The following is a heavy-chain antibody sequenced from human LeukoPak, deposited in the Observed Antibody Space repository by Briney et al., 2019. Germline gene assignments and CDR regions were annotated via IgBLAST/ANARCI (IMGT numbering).Heavy chain of an antibody. CDR3: AKDQLWFGELAGGGEGFDY. CDR2: ISYDGSNK. J-gene: IGHJ4*02. V-gene: IGHV3-30*18. CDR1: GLSFSTNC. D-gene: IGHD3-10*01. Sequence: GGAPRLYCAASGLSFSTNCMHRGRREPGGRLGRGAVISYDGSNKYYADTVNGRFTISRGNSKNTLYRQMNRLRAGDTAVYYCAKDQLWFGELAGGGEGFDYWGQGTLVTVSS.